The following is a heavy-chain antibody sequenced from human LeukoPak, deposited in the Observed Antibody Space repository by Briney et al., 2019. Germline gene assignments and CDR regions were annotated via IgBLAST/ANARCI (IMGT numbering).Heavy chain of an antibody. V-gene: IGHV3-23*01. Sequence: GGSLRLSCAAFGFTFSSYAMSWVRQAPGKGLEWVSAISGSGGSTYYADSVKGRFTISRDNSKNTLYLQMNSLRAEDTAVYYCAKDAVAAAGTVSWFDPWGQGTLVTVSS. CDR3: AKDAVAAAGTVSWFDP. J-gene: IGHJ5*02. D-gene: IGHD6-13*01. CDR1: GFTFSSYA. CDR2: ISGSGGST.